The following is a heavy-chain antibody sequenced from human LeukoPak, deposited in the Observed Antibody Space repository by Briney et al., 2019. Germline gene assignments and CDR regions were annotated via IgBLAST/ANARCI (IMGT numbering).Heavy chain of an antibody. J-gene: IGHJ4*02. V-gene: IGHV3-11*04. CDR1: GFTFSDYY. CDR2: ISSSSSTI. CDR3: ASSRGYNYGYRALELPPSPTD. D-gene: IGHD5-18*01. Sequence: GGSLRLSCAASGFTFSDYYMSWIRQAPGKGLEWVSYISSSSSTIYYADSVKGRFTISRDNAKNSLYLQMNSLRAEDTAVYYCASSRGYNYGYRALELPPSPTDWGQGTLVTVSS.